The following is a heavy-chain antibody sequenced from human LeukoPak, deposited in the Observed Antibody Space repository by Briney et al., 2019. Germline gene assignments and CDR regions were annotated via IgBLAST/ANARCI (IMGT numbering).Heavy chain of an antibody. CDR2: INHSGST. D-gene: IGHD6-6*01. CDR3: SSIAARSYYYYMDV. V-gene: IGHV4-34*01. J-gene: IGHJ6*03. CDR1: GGSFSGYY. Sequence: PSETLSLTCPVYGGSFSGYYWSWIRQPPGKGLEWIGEINHSGSTNYNPSLKSRVTISVDTSKNQFSLKLSSVTAADTAVYYCSSIAARSYYYYMDVWGKGTTVTVSS.